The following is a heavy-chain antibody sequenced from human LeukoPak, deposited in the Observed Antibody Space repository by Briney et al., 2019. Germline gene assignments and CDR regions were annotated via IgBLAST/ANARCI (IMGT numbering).Heavy chain of an antibody. CDR1: GYTLTELS. Sequence: ASVKVSWKVSGYTLTELSMHWVRQAPGKGLEWMGGFDPEDGETIYAQKFQGGVTMTEDTSTDTAYMELSSLRSEDTAVYYCATVVETATMPDDAFDIWGQGTMVTVSS. J-gene: IGHJ3*02. CDR2: FDPEDGET. D-gene: IGHD5-24*01. V-gene: IGHV1-24*01. CDR3: ATVVETATMPDDAFDI.